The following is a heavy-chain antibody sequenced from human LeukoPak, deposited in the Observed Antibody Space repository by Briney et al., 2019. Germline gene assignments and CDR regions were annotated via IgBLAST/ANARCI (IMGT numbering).Heavy chain of an antibody. J-gene: IGHJ4*02. CDR1: GFSFSSYW. D-gene: IGHD3-22*01. Sequence: GGSLRLSCVTSGFSFSSYWMAWIRQAPGKGLEWVANIKYDGSHKYYVDSVKGRFTISRDNAKNSVYLQMNSLRVDDTAVYFCASSHDSSGNDWGQGTMVTVSS. CDR3: ASSHDSSGND. CDR2: IKYDGSHK. V-gene: IGHV3-7*01.